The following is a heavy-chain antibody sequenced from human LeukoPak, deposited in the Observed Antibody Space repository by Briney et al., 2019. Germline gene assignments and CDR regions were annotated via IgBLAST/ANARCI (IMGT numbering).Heavy chain of an antibody. CDR3: ARSHLYYYDSSGPKYYFDY. D-gene: IGHD3-22*01. J-gene: IGHJ4*02. V-gene: IGHV1-69*13. CDR1: GGTFSSYA. Sequence: GASVKVSCKASGGTFSSYAISWVRQAPGQGLEWMGGIIPIFGTANYAQKFQGRVTITADESTSTAYMELSGLRSEDTAVYYCARSHLYYYDSSGPKYYFDYWGQGTLVTVSS. CDR2: IIPIFGTA.